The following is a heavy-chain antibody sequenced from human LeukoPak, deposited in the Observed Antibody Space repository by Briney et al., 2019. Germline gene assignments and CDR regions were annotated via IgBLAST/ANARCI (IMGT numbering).Heavy chain of an antibody. CDR1: GFTVSSNC. D-gene: IGHD3-16*02. CDR2: ISSSSEFI. V-gene: IGHV3-21*01. CDR3: ARWLGAIAWPYYFDY. Sequence: GGSLRLSCAASGFTVSSNCMNWVRQAPGKGLEWVSSISSSSEFIYYADSVKGRFTISRDNARNSLYLQMNSLRAEDTAVYYCARWLGAIAWPYYFDYWGQGTLVTVSS. J-gene: IGHJ4*02.